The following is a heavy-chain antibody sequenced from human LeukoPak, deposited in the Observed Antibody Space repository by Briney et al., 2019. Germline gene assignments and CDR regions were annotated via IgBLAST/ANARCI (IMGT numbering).Heavy chain of an antibody. CDR2: ISSSGGST. CDR1: EFTFSSFA. V-gene: IGHV3-23*01. Sequence: PGGSLRLSCAASEFTFSSFAMSWVRQPPGKGLEWVSTISSSGGSTFYAESVKGRFTISRDNSENTLYLQMNSLRGEDTAVYYCARDQFRIAAAGTLWGQGTLVTVSS. J-gene: IGHJ4*02. D-gene: IGHD6-13*01. CDR3: ARDQFRIAAAGTL.